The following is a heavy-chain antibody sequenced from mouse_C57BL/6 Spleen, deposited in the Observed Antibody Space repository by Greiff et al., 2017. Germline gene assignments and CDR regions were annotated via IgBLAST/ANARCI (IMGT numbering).Heavy chain of an antibody. CDR3: ARVSVVAKAMDY. V-gene: IGHV1-64*01. J-gene: IGHJ4*01. CDR1: GYTFTSYW. D-gene: IGHD1-1*01. Sequence: QVQLKQPGAELVKPGASVKLSCKASGYTFTSYWVHWVKQRPGQGLEWIGMIHPNSGSTNYNEKFKSKATLTVDKSSSTAYMQLSSLTSEDSAVYYCARVSVVAKAMDYWGQGTSVTVSS. CDR2: IHPNSGST.